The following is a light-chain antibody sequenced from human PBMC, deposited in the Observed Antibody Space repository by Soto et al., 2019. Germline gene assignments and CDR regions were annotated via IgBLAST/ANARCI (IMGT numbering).Light chain of an antibody. J-gene: IGKJ5*01. CDR3: QQYGSSEII. Sequence: EIVLTQSPATLSLSAGERATLSCRASQSVSTYLAWYQQKPGQAPRLLIYGASSRATGIPDRFSGSGYGTDFTLTITRLETEDFAVFYCQQYGSSEIIFGQGTRLEIK. CDR1: QSVSTY. V-gene: IGKV3-20*01. CDR2: GAS.